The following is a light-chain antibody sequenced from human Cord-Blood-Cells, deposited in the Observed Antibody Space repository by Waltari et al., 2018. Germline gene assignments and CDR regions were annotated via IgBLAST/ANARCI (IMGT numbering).Light chain of an antibody. CDR1: QSVSSY. V-gene: IGKV3-11*01. CDR3: QQRSNWIT. J-gene: IGKJ5*01. CDR2: DAS. Sequence: EIVLTQAPATLPSSPAVTATLSCRASQSVSSYLAWYQQKPGQAPRLLIYDASNRATGIPARFSGSGSGTDFTLTISSLEPEDFAVYYCQQRSNWITFGQGTRLEIK.